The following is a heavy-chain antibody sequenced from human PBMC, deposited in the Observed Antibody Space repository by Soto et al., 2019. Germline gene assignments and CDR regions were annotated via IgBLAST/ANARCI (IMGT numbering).Heavy chain of an antibody. Sequence: QVQLVQSGAEVKKPGASVKVPCKASGYTFTSYAMHWVRQAPGQRLEWMGWINAGNGNTTYSQKFQGRVTITRDTSAGTAYMELSSLRSEDTAVDYWARCEVRWNWYFDLWGRGNLVTVSS. CDR1: GYTFTSYA. CDR2: INAGNGNT. CDR3: ARCEVRWNWYFDL. J-gene: IGHJ2*01. V-gene: IGHV1-3*01. D-gene: IGHD4-17*01.